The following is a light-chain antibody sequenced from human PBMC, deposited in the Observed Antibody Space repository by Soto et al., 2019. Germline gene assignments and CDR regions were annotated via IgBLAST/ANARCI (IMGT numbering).Light chain of an antibody. J-gene: IGLJ2*01. CDR1: SSNIGAGYD. Sequence: QSVLTQPPSVSGAPGQRVTICCTGSSSNIGAGYDVHWYQQLPGTAPKLLIYGHSNRPSGVPDRFSGSKSGTSASLAITGLQAEDEADYYCQSYDSSLSGYVVFGGGTKLTVL. V-gene: IGLV1-40*01. CDR3: QSYDSSLSGYVV. CDR2: GHS.